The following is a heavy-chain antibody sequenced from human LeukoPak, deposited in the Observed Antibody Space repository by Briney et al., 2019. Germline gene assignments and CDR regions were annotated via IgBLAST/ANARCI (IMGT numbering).Heavy chain of an antibody. CDR2: IYYSGST. Sequence: SETLSLTCAVSGGSISSSNWWSWVRQPPGKGLEWIGYIYYSGSTNYNPSLKSRVTISVDTSKNQFSLKLSSVTAADTAVYYCARDRPKGSSPYYYGMDVWGQGTTVTVSS. D-gene: IGHD6-13*01. CDR3: ARDRPKGSSPYYYGMDV. V-gene: IGHV4-4*02. J-gene: IGHJ6*02. CDR1: GGSISSSNW.